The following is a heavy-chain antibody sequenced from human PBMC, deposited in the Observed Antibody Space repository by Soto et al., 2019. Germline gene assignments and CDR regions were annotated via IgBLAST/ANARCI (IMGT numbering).Heavy chain of an antibody. D-gene: IGHD6-6*01. CDR2: IYDSESA. Sequence: QVQLQESGPGLVKASQTLSLICSVSGESISSGGYYWSWIRHHPGKGLEWIGYIYDSESAYYNPSLKSRVTISMDPSKNHFAMKLRSVTAADTAVYFCARASSSSSAADYWGQGTLITVSS. CDR1: GESISSGGYY. CDR3: ARASSSSSAADY. V-gene: IGHV4-31*03. J-gene: IGHJ4*02.